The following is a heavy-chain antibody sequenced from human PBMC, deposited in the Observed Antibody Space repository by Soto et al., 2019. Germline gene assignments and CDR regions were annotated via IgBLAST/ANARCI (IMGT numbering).Heavy chain of an antibody. Sequence: ASVKVSCKASGYTFTGYYMHWVRQAPGQGLEWMGWINPNSGGTNYAQKFQGWVTMTRDTSISTAYMELSRLRSDDTAVYYCARDRGFGGVIPPPPDYYYMDVWGKGTTVTGSS. CDR2: INPNSGGT. V-gene: IGHV1-2*04. CDR1: GYTFTGYY. CDR3: ARDRGFGGVIPPPPDYYYMDV. J-gene: IGHJ6*03. D-gene: IGHD3-3*01.